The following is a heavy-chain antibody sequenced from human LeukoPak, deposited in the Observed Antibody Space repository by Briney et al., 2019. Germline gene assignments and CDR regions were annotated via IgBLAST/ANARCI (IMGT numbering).Heavy chain of an antibody. J-gene: IGHJ6*03. Sequence: PGGSLRLSCAASGFTFSSYAMHWVRQAPGKGLEYVSAISSNGGSTYYANSVKGRFTISRDNSKNTLYLQMNSLRAEDTAVYYCAKDGLGYYYASDDKKYSYFNYYMDVWGKGTTVTISS. CDR2: ISSNGGST. V-gene: IGHV3-64*01. CDR3: AKDGLGYYYASDDKKYSYFNYYMDV. CDR1: GFTFSSYA. D-gene: IGHD3-10*01.